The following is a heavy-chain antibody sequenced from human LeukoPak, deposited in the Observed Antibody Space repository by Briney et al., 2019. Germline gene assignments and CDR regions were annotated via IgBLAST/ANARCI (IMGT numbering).Heavy chain of an antibody. D-gene: IGHD1-26*01. CDR2: IKQDGSEI. V-gene: IGHV3-7*01. J-gene: IGHJ4*02. CDR1: GFTFSTYW. CDR3: ARDKVVGATLFDY. Sequence: GGSLRLSCAASGFTFSTYWMSWVRQSPEKGLEWVANIKQDGSEIYYVDSVKGRFTISRDNAKNSLYLQMNSLRAEDTAVYYCARDKVVGATLFDYWGQGTLVTVSS.